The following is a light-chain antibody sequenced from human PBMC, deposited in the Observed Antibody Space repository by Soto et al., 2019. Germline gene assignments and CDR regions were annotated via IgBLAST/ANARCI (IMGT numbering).Light chain of an antibody. CDR1: QSVSSY. CDR2: GAS. V-gene: IGKV3-15*01. J-gene: IGKJ5*01. CDR3: QQYNGWPFT. Sequence: EIVLTQSPATLSLSPGERATLSCRASQSVSSYLAWYQQKPGQAPRLLIYGASTRATGFPARFSGSGSGTEFTLTISSLQSEDFAVYYCQQYNGWPFTFGQGTRLEIK.